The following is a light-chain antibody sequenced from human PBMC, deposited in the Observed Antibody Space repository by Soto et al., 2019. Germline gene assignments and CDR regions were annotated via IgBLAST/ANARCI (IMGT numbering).Light chain of an antibody. CDR2: WAS. J-gene: IGKJ4*01. Sequence: DTVMTQSPDSLAVSLGERATINCKSSQSVLYSSNNKNYLAWYQQKPAQPTKLLIYWASTRESGVPDRFSVSESGTDFTLTISSLQAEDVAIYYCQQHLSTPLTFGGGTKVELK. CDR1: QSVLYSSNNKNY. V-gene: IGKV4-1*01. CDR3: QQHLSTPLT.